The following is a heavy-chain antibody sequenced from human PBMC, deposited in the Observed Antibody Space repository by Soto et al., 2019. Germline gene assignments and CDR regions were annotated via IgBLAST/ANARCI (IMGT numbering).Heavy chain of an antibody. CDR3: ARLGYCSGGSCRTFRQYYYYYMDV. CDR1: GGSFSGYY. Sequence: QVQLQQWGAGLLKPSETLSLTCAVYGGSFSGYYWSWIRQPPGKGLEWIGEINHSGSTNYNPSLKSRVTISVDTPKNQFSLKLSSVTAADTAVYYCARLGYCSGGSCRTFRQYYYYYMDVWGKGTTVTVSS. CDR2: INHSGST. J-gene: IGHJ6*03. D-gene: IGHD2-15*01. V-gene: IGHV4-34*01.